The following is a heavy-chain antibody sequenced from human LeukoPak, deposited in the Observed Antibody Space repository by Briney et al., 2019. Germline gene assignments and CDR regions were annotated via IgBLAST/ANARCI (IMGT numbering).Heavy chain of an antibody. CDR2: IKQDGSDK. J-gene: IGHJ4*02. V-gene: IGHV3-7*01. D-gene: IGHD3-10*01. CDR3: ARLQYSSLYGSGSYGVDY. Sequence: PGGSLRLSCAASGFTFSSYWMSWVRQAPGKGLEWVANIKQDGSDKYYVDSVKGRFTISRDNAKNSLYLQMNSLRAEDTAVYYCARLQYSSLYGSGSYGVDYWGQGTLVTVSS. CDR1: GFTFSSYW.